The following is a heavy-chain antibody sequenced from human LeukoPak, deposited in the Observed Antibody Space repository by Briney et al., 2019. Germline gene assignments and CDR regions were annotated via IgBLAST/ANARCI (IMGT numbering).Heavy chain of an antibody. V-gene: IGHV4-4*07. J-gene: IGHJ5*02. CDR1: GDSISTYY. CDR2: IFTSGST. CDR3: ARKALPGNWFDP. Sequence: SETLSLTCTVSGDSISTYYWSWIRQPAGKGLEWIGRIFTSGSTNYNPSLKSRVTMSLDTSKNQFSLKLSSVTAADTAVYYCARKALPGNWFDPWGQGALVTISS.